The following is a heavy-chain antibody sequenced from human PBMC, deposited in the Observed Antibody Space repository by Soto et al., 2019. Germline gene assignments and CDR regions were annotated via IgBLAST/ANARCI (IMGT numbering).Heavy chain of an antibody. Sequence: EVQLLESGGGLVQPGGSLRLSCAASEFTFSSYAMSWVRQAPGKGLEWVSTISGSGDSKYYADSVKGRFTISRDNSQNTLELQMNRLGGEDTAVYYCAKGTGGYCSRWSCYCFDCWGQGALVTVSS. D-gene: IGHD2-15*01. J-gene: IGHJ4*02. V-gene: IGHV3-23*01. CDR3: AKGTGGYCSRWSCYCFDC. CDR1: EFTFSSYA. CDR2: ISGSGDSK.